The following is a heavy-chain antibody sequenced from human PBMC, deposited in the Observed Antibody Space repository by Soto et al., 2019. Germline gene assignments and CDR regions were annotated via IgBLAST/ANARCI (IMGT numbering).Heavy chain of an antibody. J-gene: IGHJ6*03. D-gene: IGHD2-2*01. CDR1: GGSFSGYY. Sequence: PSETLYLTCTVYGGSFSGYYWSWIRQPPGKGLEWIGEINHSGSTNYNPSLKSRVTISVDTSKNQFSLKLSSVTAADTAVYYCARFYCSSTSCYSHYYYYMDVWGKGTTVTVSS. CDR2: INHSGST. V-gene: IGHV4-34*01. CDR3: ARFYCSSTSCYSHYYYYMDV.